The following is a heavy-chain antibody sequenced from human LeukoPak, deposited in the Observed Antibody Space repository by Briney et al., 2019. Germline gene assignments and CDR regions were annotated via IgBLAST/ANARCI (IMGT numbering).Heavy chain of an antibody. J-gene: IGHJ4*02. CDR1: GGSSSSYY. D-gene: IGHD3-22*01. Sequence: SETLSLTCTVSGGSSSSYYWSWIRQPAGKGLEWIGRIYTSGSTNYNPSLKSRVTMSVDTSKNQFSLKLSSVTAADTAVYYCARDKYDSSGYYFDYWGQGTLVTVSS. CDR3: ARDKYDSSGYYFDY. CDR2: IYTSGST. V-gene: IGHV4-4*07.